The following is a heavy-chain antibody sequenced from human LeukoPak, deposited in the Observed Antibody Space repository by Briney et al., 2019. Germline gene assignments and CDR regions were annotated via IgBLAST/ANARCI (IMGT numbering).Heavy chain of an antibody. CDR3: ARLHCSSTSCYDYYYYYMDV. J-gene: IGHJ6*03. CDR1: GASVSSHY. Sequence: NPSETLSLTRTVSGASVSSHYWSWLRQPPGEGLEWIGFVFYGVSTFYNPSLRSRVTISVDTSKKQASLKLSSVTAADTGVYYCARLHCSSTSCYDYYYYYMDVWGKGTTVIVSS. V-gene: IGHV4-59*08. CDR2: VFYGVST. D-gene: IGHD2-2*01.